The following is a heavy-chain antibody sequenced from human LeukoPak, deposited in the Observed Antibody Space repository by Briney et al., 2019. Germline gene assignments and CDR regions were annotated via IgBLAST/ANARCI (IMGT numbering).Heavy chain of an antibody. CDR1: GFTFSNYA. V-gene: IGHV3-23*01. CDR2: ISGSGSNT. CDR3: VGSNYDLYYFDH. D-gene: IGHD3-10*01. Sequence: PGGSLRLSCAVSGFTFSNYAMSWVHQAPGKGLEWVSTISGSGSNTHYANSVKGRFTISRDNSKNTLYLQMNSLRAEDTAVYYCVGSNYDLYYFDHWGQGTLVTVSS. J-gene: IGHJ4*02.